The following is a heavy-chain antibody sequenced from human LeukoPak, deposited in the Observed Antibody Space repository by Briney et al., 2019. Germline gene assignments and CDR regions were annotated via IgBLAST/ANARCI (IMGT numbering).Heavy chain of an antibody. CDR1: GFTFSTNG. CDR2: LSGSGSSV. CDR3: AKGLNWFDL. D-gene: IGHD2-8*01. V-gene: IGHV3-23*01. Sequence: GGSLRLSCVVSGFTFSTNGMSWVRQAPGKGLEWVSGLSGSGSSVYYADSVRGRLTISRDNSRNTLYLQLDSLRADDTAVYYCAKGLNWFDLWGQGTPVIVSS. J-gene: IGHJ5*02.